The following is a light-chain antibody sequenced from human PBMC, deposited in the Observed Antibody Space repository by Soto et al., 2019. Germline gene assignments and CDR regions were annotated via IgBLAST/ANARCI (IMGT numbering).Light chain of an antibody. CDR2: AAS. J-gene: IGKJ1*01. CDR3: LQDYSYPRT. Sequence: AIPMTQSPSSLSASVGDRVTITCRASQGIGSELGWYQQKPGKPPTLLIFAASIFQSGVPSRFSGSGSGTDFTLTISCLQLEDFATYFCLQDYSYPRTFGQGIKVEIK. CDR1: QGIGSE. V-gene: IGKV1-6*01.